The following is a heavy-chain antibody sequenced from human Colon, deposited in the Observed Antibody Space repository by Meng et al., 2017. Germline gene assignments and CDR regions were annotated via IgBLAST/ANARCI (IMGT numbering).Heavy chain of an antibody. CDR3: ARNFANASGENKFPPDF. D-gene: IGHD3-16*01. CDR2: INPSRGST. J-gene: IGHJ4*02. Sequence: QGLLVQSGAEVKKPGASGRVSCKSSGYTFTNYYMHWVRQAPGQGLEWMGIINPSRGSTSYSQKFQGRLTMTRDTSTSTVYMELSSLRSEDTAVYYCARNFANASGENKFPPDFWGQGTLVTVSS. V-gene: IGHV1-46*01. CDR1: GYTFTNYY.